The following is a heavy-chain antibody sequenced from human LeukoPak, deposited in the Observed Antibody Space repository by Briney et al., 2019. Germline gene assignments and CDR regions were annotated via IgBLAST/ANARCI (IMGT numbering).Heavy chain of an antibody. CDR1: GYTFTSYD. Sequence: ASVKVSCKASGYTFTSYDIHWVRQATGQGLEWMGWMNPNSGNTGYAQKFQGRVTMTRNTSISTAYMELSSLRSEDTAVYYCARVGANYYYYYGMDVWGQGTTVTVSS. V-gene: IGHV1-8*01. CDR3: ARVGANYYYYYGMDV. D-gene: IGHD1-26*01. J-gene: IGHJ6*02. CDR2: MNPNSGNT.